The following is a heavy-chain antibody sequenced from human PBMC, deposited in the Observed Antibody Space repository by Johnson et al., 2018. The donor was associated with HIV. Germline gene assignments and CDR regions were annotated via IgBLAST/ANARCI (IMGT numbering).Heavy chain of an antibody. CDR1: GFTVSSNY. Sequence: VRLVESGGGLIQPGGSLRLSCAASGFTVSSNYMSWVRQAPGKGLEWVSVIYSGGSTYYANSVAGRFPISRDNSKNTPYLQMNSLRAEDTAVYYCARVLMRGAYYYDSSGYYIWGQGTMVTVSS. CDR2: IYSGGST. CDR3: ARVLMRGAYYYDSSGYYI. D-gene: IGHD3-22*01. V-gene: IGHV3-53*01. J-gene: IGHJ3*02.